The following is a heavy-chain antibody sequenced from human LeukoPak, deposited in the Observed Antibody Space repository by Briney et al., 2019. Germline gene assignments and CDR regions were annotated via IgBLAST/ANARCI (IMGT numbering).Heavy chain of an antibody. V-gene: IGHV1-69*04. J-gene: IGHJ4*02. Sequence: ASVKLSCKASGGTFSSYAISWVRQATGQGLEWMGRIIPIFGIANYAQKFQGRVTITADKSTSTAYMELSSLRSEDTAVYYCARTSSGWYEGNHLGYWGQGTLVTVSS. D-gene: IGHD6-19*01. CDR1: GGTFSSYA. CDR2: IIPIFGIA. CDR3: ARTSSGWYEGNHLGY.